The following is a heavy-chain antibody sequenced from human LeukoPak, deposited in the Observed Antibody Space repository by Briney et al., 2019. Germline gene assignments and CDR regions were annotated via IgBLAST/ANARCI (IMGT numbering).Heavy chain of an antibody. Sequence: SETLSLTCTVSGGSISYYYWSWIRHPPGKGLEWIGYIYYSGSTYYNPSLKSRVTISVDTSKNQFSLKLSSVTAADTAVYYCARGADSSGYIPLFDYWGQGTLVTVSS. V-gene: IGHV4-59*12. CDR2: IYYSGST. CDR1: GGSISYYY. CDR3: ARGADSSGYIPLFDY. D-gene: IGHD3-22*01. J-gene: IGHJ4*02.